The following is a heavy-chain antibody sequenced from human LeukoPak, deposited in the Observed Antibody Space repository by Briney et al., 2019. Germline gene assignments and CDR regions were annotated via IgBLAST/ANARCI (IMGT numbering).Heavy chain of an antibody. V-gene: IGHV4-59*01. D-gene: IGHD6-13*01. Sequence: SETLSLTCTVSGGSISSYYWSWIRQPPGKGLEWIGYIYYSGSTNYNPSLKSRVTISVDTSKNQFSLKLSSVTAADTAVYYCARDSSSWYPYWYFDLWGRGTPVTVSS. CDR1: GGSISSYY. CDR3: ARDSSSWYPYWYFDL. J-gene: IGHJ2*01. CDR2: IYYSGST.